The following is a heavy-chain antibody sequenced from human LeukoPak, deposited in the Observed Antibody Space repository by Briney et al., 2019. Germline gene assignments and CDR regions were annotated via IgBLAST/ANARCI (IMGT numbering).Heavy chain of an antibody. V-gene: IGHV4-38-2*02. CDR3: ARVGQYSYGYYYFDY. CDR1: GYSISSGYY. CDR2: IYHSGST. D-gene: IGHD5-18*01. J-gene: IGHJ4*02. Sequence: SETLSLTCTVSGYSISSGYYWGWIRQPPGKGLEWIGSIYHSGSTYYNPSLKSRVTISVDTSKNQFSLKLSSVTAADTAVYYCARVGQYSYGYYYFDYWGQGTLVTVSS.